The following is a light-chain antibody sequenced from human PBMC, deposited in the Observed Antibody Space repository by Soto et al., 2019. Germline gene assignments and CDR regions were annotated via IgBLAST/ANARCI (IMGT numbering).Light chain of an antibody. J-gene: IGKJ4*01. V-gene: IGKV3-11*01. CDR2: DAS. Sequence: EIVLTQSPATLFLSPGERAALSCRASQGVGRFLAWYQQKPGQAPRLLIYDASNRATGIPARFSGSGSGTDFTLAINNLEPEDFAVYYCQQRGGWPLTFGGGTKVEIK. CDR1: QGVGRF. CDR3: QQRGGWPLT.